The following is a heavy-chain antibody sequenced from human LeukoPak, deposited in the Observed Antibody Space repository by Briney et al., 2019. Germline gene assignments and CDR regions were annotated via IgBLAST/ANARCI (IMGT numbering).Heavy chain of an antibody. D-gene: IGHD6-13*01. J-gene: IGHJ1*01. CDR1: GFTFSNYW. CDR3: AKGGGSSSWYDHFQH. Sequence: QPGGSLRLSCAASGFTFSNYWMTWVRQAPGKGLEWVANIKPDGSEEYYVDSVKGRFTISRDNSKNTLYLQMNSLRAEDTAVYYCAKGGGSSSWYDHFQHWGQGTLVTVSS. V-gene: IGHV3-7*03. CDR2: IKPDGSEE.